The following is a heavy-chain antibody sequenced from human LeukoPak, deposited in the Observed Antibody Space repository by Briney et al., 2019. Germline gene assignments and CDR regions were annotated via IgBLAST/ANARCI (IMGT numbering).Heavy chain of an antibody. CDR3: ARAAEVVIFTRNYYYFDY. CDR2: IYYSGST. CDR1: GGSISSYY. D-gene: IGHD3-9*01. V-gene: IGHV4-59*01. Sequence: PSETLSLTCTVSGGSISSYYWSWIREPPGKGLEWIGYIYYSGSTNYNPSLKSRVTISVDTSKNQFSLKLSSVTAADTGVYYCARAAEVVIFTRNYYYFDYSGQGTLVTVSS. J-gene: IGHJ4*02.